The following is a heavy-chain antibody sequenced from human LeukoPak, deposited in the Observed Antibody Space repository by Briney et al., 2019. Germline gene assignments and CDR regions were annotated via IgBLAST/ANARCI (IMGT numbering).Heavy chain of an antibody. D-gene: IGHD4-17*01. J-gene: IGHJ6*02. Sequence: GRSLRLSCAASGFTFSSYAMHWVRQAPGKGLEGVAVISYDGSNKYYADSVKGRFTISRDNSKNTLYLQMNSLRAEDTAVYYCARDLTPAPLIRAVIRGYGDYGMDVWGQGTTVTVSS. CDR2: ISYDGSNK. V-gene: IGHV3-30*04. CDR3: ARDLTPAPLIRAVIRGYGDYGMDV. CDR1: GFTFSSYA.